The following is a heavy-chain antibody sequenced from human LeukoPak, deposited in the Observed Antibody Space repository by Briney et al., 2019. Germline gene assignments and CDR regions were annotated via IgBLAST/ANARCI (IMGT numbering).Heavy chain of an antibody. Sequence: GGSLRLSCAVSGFSFSSYGMSWGRQAPGKGLEWVSGISGSGGSTYYAYSVKGPFSISRDNFKNKLYLQMNSLRAEDTAVYYCAKGRDSSYVYWGQGTLVTVSS. CDR1: GFSFSSYG. CDR3: AKGRDSSYVY. D-gene: IGHD3-22*01. J-gene: IGHJ4*02. CDR2: ISGSGGST. V-gene: IGHV3-23*01.